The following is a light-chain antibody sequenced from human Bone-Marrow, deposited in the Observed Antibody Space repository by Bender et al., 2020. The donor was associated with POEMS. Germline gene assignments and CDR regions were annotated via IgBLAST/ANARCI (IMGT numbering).Light chain of an antibody. CDR3: QSYDIRLSGWV. CDR2: NNE. V-gene: IGLV1-40*01. CDR1: SSNMGAGYG. Sequence: QSVLTQPPSVSGAPGQTVTISCTGTSSNMGAGYGVNWYQQLPGTAPNLLIYNNENRPSGVPDRISGSKSGTSASLAITGLPAEDEADYYCQSYDIRLSGWVFGGGTKLTAL. J-gene: IGLJ3*02.